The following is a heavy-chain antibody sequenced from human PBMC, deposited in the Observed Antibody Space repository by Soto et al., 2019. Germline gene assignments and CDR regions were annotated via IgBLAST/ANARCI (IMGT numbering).Heavy chain of an antibody. CDR2: IVPMNGSP. Sequence: SVKVSCKASGGMFYSSAINWVRQAPGQGLEWMGGIVPMNGSPKYAQEFLGRVTISADAYATTAYMDLSGLKSEDTAVYYCSFAPNWTDQLTIYWGRGTQVTVSS. D-gene: IGHD1-1*01. CDR3: SFAPNWTDQLTIY. V-gene: IGHV1-69*13. CDR1: GGMFYSSA. J-gene: IGHJ4*02.